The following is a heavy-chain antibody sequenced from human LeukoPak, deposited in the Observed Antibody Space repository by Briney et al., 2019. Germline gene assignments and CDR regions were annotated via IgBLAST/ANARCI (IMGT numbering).Heavy chain of an antibody. CDR3: ARGRFDY. CDR2: INHSGST. J-gene: IGHJ4*02. CDR1: GESFSGYY. Sequence: NTSETLSLTCAVYGESFSGYYWSWIRQPPGKGLEWIGEINHSGSTNYNPSLKSRVTISVDTSKNQFSLKLSSVTAADTAVYYCARGRFDYWGQGTLVTVSS. V-gene: IGHV4-34*01.